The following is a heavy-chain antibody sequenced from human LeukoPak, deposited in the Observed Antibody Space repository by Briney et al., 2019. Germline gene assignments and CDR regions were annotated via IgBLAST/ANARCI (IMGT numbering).Heavy chain of an antibody. J-gene: IGHJ4*02. CDR2: ISWNSGSI. Sequence: PGRSLRLSCAASGFTFDDYAMHWVRQAPGKGLEWVSGISWNSGSIGYADSVKGRFTISRDNAKNSLYLQMNSLRAEDTALYYCAKGPFSSYYDSSGYYHYWGQGTLVTVFS. CDR1: GFTFDDYA. D-gene: IGHD3-22*01. V-gene: IGHV3-9*01. CDR3: AKGPFSSYYDSSGYYHY.